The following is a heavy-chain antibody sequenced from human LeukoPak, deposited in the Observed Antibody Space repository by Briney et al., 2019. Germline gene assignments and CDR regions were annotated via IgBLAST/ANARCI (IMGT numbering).Heavy chain of an antibody. J-gene: IGHJ5*02. CDR2: IKQDGSEK. CDR3: ARDVYSSAP. D-gene: IGHD6-19*01. Sequence: PGGSLRLSCAASGFTFSSYEMNWVRQAPGKGLEWVANIKQDGSEKYYVDSVKGRFTISRDNAKNSLYLQVNSLRAEDTAVYYCARDVYSSAPWGQGTLVTVSS. CDR1: GFTFSSYE. V-gene: IGHV3-7*01.